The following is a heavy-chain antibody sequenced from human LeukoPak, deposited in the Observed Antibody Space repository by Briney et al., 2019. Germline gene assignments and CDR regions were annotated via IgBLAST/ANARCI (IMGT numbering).Heavy chain of an antibody. Sequence: PSETLSLTCTVSGGSISSYYWGWIRQPPGKGLEWTASLYYSGSTYYNPSLTSRVTISVDTSKNQFSLKLSSVTAADTAVYYCARVPTVTFFDYWGQGTLVTVSS. CDR3: ARVPTVTFFDY. V-gene: IGHV4-39*01. J-gene: IGHJ4*02. CDR2: LYYSGST. CDR1: GGSISSYY. D-gene: IGHD4-17*01.